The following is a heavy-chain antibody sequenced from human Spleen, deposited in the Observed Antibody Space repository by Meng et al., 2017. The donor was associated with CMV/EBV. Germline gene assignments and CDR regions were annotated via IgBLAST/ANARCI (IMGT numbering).Heavy chain of an antibody. Sequence: SVKVSCKASGGIFSSYAISWVRQAPGQGLEWMGGIIPFFTTANYAQKFQGRVTITTDESTSTAYMGLSSLRSADTAVYYCARAPRYYDILTGSSLYGMDVWGQGTTVTVSS. V-gene: IGHV1-69*05. CDR3: ARAPRYYDILTGSSLYGMDV. D-gene: IGHD3-9*01. CDR1: GGIFSSYA. CDR2: IIPFFTTA. J-gene: IGHJ6*02.